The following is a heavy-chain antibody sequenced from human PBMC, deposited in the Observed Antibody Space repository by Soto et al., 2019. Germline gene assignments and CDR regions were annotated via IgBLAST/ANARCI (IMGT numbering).Heavy chain of an antibody. CDR1: GFPFSINS. V-gene: IGHV3-23*01. J-gene: IGHJ1*01. Sequence: GGSLRLSCAASGFPFSINSMSWVRQAPGKGLEWVSAISGSGGSTYSVDSVKGRFTISRDNSKNTLYLQMNSLRAADTAVYYCARGSYCISTSCYRYFQHWGQGTLVTVSS. CDR2: ISGSGGST. CDR3: ARGSYCISTSCYRYFQH. D-gene: IGHD2-2*02.